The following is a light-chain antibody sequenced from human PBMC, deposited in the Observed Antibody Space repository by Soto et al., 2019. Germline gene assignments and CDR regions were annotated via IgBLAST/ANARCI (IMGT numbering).Light chain of an antibody. CDR1: QSVRGT. CDR3: QQYATSPWT. J-gene: IGKJ1*01. CDR2: GAS. V-gene: IGKV3-20*01. Sequence: ENVLTQSPGTLSLSPGERATLSCRASQSVRGTLAWYQQKPGQAPRLLIYGASSRAIGIPDRFSGSGSGTDFTLTISRLEPEDFAVYYCQQYATSPWTFGQGTKVEIK.